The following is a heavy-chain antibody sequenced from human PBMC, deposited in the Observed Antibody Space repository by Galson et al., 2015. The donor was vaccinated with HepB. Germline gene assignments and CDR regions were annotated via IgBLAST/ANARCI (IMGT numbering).Heavy chain of an antibody. D-gene: IGHD2-15*01. V-gene: IGHV3-30*18. CDR3: AKDRQTYCSGGSCYSGFDY. CDR1: GFTFSSYG. J-gene: IGHJ4*02. Sequence: SLRLSCAASGFTFSSYGMHWVRQAPGKGLEWVAFFSYDGSRKYYADSVRGRFTISRDNSKNTLYLQMNSPRVEDTAVYYCAKDRQTYCSGGSCYSGFDYWGQGTLVTVSS. CDR2: FSYDGSRK.